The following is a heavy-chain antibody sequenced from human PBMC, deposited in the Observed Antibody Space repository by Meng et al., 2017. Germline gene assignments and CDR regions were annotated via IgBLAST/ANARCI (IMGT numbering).Heavy chain of an antibody. V-gene: IGHV4-61*01. D-gene: IGHD3-3*01. CDR1: GGPVSSGSYY. CDR3: ARAYYDFWRGYYSNWFDP. Sequence: SETLSLTCTVPGGPVSSGSYYWSWIRQPPGKGLEWIGYIYYSGSTNYNPSLKSRLTISVDTSKNQFSLKLSSMTAADTAVYYCARAYYDFWRGYYSNWFDPWGQGTRVTVSS. J-gene: IGHJ5*02. CDR2: IYYSGST.